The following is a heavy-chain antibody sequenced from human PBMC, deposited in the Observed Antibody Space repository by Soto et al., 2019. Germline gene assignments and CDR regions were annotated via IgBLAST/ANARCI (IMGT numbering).Heavy chain of an antibody. CDR2: IYYSGST. D-gene: IGHD3-3*01. J-gene: IGHJ6*03. CDR1: GGSISSYY. V-gene: IGHV4-59*08. Sequence: SETLSLTCTVSGGSISSYYWSWIRQPPGKGLEWIGYIYYSGSTNYNPSLKSRVTISVDTSKNQFSLKLSSVTAADTAVYYCARQASDTIFGVVIQARYYYYYMDVWGKGTTVTVS. CDR3: ARQASDTIFGVVIQARYYYYYMDV.